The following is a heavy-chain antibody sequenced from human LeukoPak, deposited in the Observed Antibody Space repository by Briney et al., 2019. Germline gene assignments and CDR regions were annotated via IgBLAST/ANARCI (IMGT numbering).Heavy chain of an antibody. D-gene: IGHD3-22*01. CDR1: GGTFSSYA. CDR3: AGLESHYYDSSGYYYGLYFQH. J-gene: IGHJ1*01. CDR2: IIPIFGTA. Sequence: ASVTVSCKASGGTFSSYAISWVRQAPGHGLEWMGGIIPIFGTANYAQKFQGRVTITTDESTSTAYMELSSLRSEDTAVYYCAGLESHYYDSSGYYYGLYFQHWGQGTLVTVSS. V-gene: IGHV1-69*05.